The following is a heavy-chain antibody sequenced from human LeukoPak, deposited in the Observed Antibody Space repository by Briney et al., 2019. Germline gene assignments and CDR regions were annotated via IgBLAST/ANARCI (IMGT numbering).Heavy chain of an antibody. CDR2: ISTRASTI. V-gene: IGHV3-11*01. J-gene: IGHJ4*02. CDR3: AREDGDYKIDY. Sequence: GGSLRLSCAASGFTFSDYYMSWIRQAPGKGLEWLSHISTRASTIYYADSVKGRFTISRDNAKNSLFLQMNSLRAEDTAVYYCAREDGDYKIDYWGQGTLVTVSS. D-gene: IGHD4-17*01. CDR1: GFTFSDYY.